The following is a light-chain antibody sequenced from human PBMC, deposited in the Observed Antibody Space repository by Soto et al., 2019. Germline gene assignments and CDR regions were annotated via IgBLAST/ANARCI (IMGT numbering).Light chain of an antibody. CDR3: QQRANWIT. Sequence: EIVLTQSPATLSLSPGERATLSCRASQSVSKYLAWYQQKPGQAPRLLIYDATTRATGIPVRFSGSGYRTDFTLTISSLEPDDFAVYYCQQRANWITFGQGTRLDIK. J-gene: IGKJ5*01. CDR1: QSVSKY. V-gene: IGKV3-11*01. CDR2: DAT.